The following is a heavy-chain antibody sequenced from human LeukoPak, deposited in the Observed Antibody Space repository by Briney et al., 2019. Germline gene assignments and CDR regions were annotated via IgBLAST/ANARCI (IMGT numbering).Heavy chain of an antibody. CDR3: SKVRGGYYTNMAV. Sequence: SETLSLTCTVSGGSISSYYWSWIRQPPGKGLEGIGYIYYSGSTNYNPSLKSRFTISVDTSKNQFFLKLRSVTAADAAVYFCSKVRGGYYTNMAVWGKGPTVTVPS. CDR2: IYYSGST. D-gene: IGHD3-10*01. J-gene: IGHJ6*03. CDR1: GGSISSYY. V-gene: IGHV4-59*01.